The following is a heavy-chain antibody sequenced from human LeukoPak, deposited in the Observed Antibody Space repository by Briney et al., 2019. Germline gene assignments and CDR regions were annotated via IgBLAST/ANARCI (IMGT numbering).Heavy chain of an antibody. CDR1: GYTFTSYG. V-gene: IGHV1-18*01. Sequence: ASVKVSCKASGYTFTSYGISWVRQAPGQGLEWMGWISAYNGNTNYAQKLQGRVTMTTDTSTSTAYMELRSLRSDDTAVYYCARDQIAAAGTSSYYYGMDVWAKGPRSPSP. CDR2: ISAYNGNT. J-gene: IGHJ6*02. CDR3: ARDQIAAAGTSSYYYGMDV. D-gene: IGHD6-13*01.